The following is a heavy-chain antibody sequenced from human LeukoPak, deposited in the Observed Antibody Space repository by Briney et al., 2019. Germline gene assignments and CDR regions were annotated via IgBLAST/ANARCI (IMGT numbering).Heavy chain of an antibody. J-gene: IGHJ4*02. CDR1: GFTFSSYW. CDR3: ARGAYCGGGSCYYFDY. CDR2: IKQDGSEK. V-gene: IGHV3-7*01. D-gene: IGHD2-15*01. Sequence: PGGSLRLSCAASGFTFSSYWMSWVRQAPGKGLEWVANIKQDGSEKYYVDSVKGRFTISRDNAKNSVYLQMNSLRGEDTAVYYCARGAYCGGGSCYYFDYWGQGTLVTVSS.